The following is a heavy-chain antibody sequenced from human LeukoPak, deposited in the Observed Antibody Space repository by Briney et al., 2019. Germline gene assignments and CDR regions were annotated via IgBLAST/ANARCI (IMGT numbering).Heavy chain of an antibody. J-gene: IGHJ6*03. D-gene: IGHD3-22*01. Sequence: SETLSLTCTVSGGSISSHYWSWIRQPPGKGLEWIGYIYYSGSTNYNPSLKSRVTISVDTSKNQFSLKLSSVTAADTAVYYCARYYDSSGYYPTEGYYYYYMDVWGKGTTVTVSS. CDR1: GGSISSHY. CDR3: ARYYDSSGYYPTEGYYYYYMDV. CDR2: IYYSGST. V-gene: IGHV4-59*11.